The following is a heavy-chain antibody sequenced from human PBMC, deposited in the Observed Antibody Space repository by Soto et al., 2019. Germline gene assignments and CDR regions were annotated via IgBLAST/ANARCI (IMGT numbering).Heavy chain of an antibody. J-gene: IGHJ4*02. D-gene: IGHD3-22*01. CDR2: IWYDGSNK. V-gene: IGHV3-33*01. Sequence: QVQLVESGGGVVQPGRSLRLSCAASGFTFSSYGMHWVRQAPGKGLEWVAVIWYDGSNKYYADSVKGRFTISRDNSQNTLYLQMNSLRAEDTAVYYCARDKYYYDSSAKRSLDYGGQGTLVTVSS. CDR3: ARDKYYYDSSAKRSLDY. CDR1: GFTFSSYG.